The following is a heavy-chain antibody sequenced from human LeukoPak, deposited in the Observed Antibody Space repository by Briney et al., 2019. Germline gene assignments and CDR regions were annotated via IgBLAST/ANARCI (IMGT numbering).Heavy chain of an antibody. CDR1: GGTFSNYA. J-gene: IGHJ6*03. Sequence: SVKVSCKASGGTFSNYAIAWVRQAPGQGLEWMGGIIPAFHTEDYAQNFQDRVTINVDESTATAYLELNSLKFDDTAVYYCAKDGDSYGLGYMDVWGKGTTVTISS. CDR2: IIPAFHTE. D-gene: IGHD5-18*01. V-gene: IGHV1-69*13. CDR3: AKDGDSYGLGYMDV.